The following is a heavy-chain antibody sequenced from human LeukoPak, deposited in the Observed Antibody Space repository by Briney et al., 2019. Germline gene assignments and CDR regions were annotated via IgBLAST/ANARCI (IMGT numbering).Heavy chain of an antibody. CDR2: IWYDGSKR. Sequence: GRSLRLSCAASGFTFSSYGIRWVRQAPGKGLEWVTVIWYDGSKRYYADSVKGRFTISRDNSKNTLYLQMNSLTAEDTAVYYCALEDGDTPFGAFDVWGQGTMVTVSS. V-gene: IGHV3-33*01. CDR3: ALEDGDTPFGAFDV. CDR1: GFTFSSYG. D-gene: IGHD3-10*01. J-gene: IGHJ3*01.